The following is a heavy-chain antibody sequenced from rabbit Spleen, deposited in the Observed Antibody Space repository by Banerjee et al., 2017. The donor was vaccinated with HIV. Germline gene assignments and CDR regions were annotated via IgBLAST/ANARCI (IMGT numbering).Heavy chain of an antibody. CDR2: IDPVFGST. V-gene: IGHV1S7*01. CDR3: VRGASSSGYYNL. Sequence: QLKESGGGLVQPGGSLKLSCKASGFTLSSYYMNWVRQAPGKGLEWIGYIDPVFGSTYYANWVNGRFTISSHNAQNTLYLQLNSLTAADTATYFCVRGASSSGYYNLWGPGTLVTVS. D-gene: IGHD1-1*01. J-gene: IGHJ4*01. CDR1: GFTLSSYY.